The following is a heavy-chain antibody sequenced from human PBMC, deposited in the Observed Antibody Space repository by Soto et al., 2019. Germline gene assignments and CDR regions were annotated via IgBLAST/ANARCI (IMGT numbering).Heavy chain of an antibody. CDR1: GFTFDDYA. Sequence: EVQLVESGGGLVQPGRSLRLSCAASGFTFDDYAMQWVRQAPGKGLEWVSGISWNGGSIGYADSVKGRFTISRDNAKNSLYLQMNSLRAEDTALYYCAKGRYYDSRGNLDYWGQGTLFTVSS. CDR3: AKGRYYDSRGNLDY. V-gene: IGHV3-9*01. CDR2: ISWNGGSI. J-gene: IGHJ4*02. D-gene: IGHD3-22*01.